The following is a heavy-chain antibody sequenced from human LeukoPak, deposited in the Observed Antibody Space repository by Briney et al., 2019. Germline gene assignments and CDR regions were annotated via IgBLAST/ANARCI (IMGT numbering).Heavy chain of an antibody. CDR3: XKRDGETEFXY. Sequence: GGSLRLSCAASGFTFKNYGMHWVRQAPGKGLEWVALIQPNGNDKYYGDSVKGRFTVSRDNSKNTLYLQLNSLRAEDTALYYCXKRDGETEFXYWGQGTXVTVS. CDR2: IQPNGNDK. D-gene: IGHD5-24*01. J-gene: IGHJ4*02. CDR1: GFTFKNYG. V-gene: IGHV3-30*02.